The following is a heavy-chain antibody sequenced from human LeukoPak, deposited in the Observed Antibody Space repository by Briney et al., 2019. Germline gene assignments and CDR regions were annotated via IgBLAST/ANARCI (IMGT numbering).Heavy chain of an antibody. CDR1: GFSLDTSEVG. CDR3: ATLGGDY. CDR2: IYWNDDK. D-gene: IGHD7-27*01. V-gene: IGHV2-5*01. J-gene: IGHJ4*02. Sequence: ESGPTLVKPTQTLTLTCTFSGFSLDTSEVGVAWIRQPPGKALEWLALIYWNDDKRYSPSLKIRLTITKDTSRNQVVLTMTNTDPVDTATYYCATLGGDYWGQGTLVTVSS.